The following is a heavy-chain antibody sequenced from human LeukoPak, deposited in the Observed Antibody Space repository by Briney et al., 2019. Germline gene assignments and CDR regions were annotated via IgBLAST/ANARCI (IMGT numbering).Heavy chain of an antibody. J-gene: IGHJ3*02. CDR1: GFTFSSYS. Sequence: PGGSLRLSCAASGFTFSSYSMNWVRQAPGKGLEWVSYINIISSEIYYGDSVKGRFTISTDNAKNSVYLQMNSLRDEDTAVYYCAGDRTYAFDNWGQAIMATVSS. CDR2: INIISSEI. CDR3: AGDRTYAFDN. V-gene: IGHV3-48*02.